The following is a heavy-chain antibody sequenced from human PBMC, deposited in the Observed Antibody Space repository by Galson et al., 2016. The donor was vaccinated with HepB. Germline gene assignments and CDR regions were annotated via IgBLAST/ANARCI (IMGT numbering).Heavy chain of an antibody. CDR1: GYTFTGYY. CDR3: ARDYGNNSFYGMDV. V-gene: IGHV1-2*02. CDR2: INPNSGGT. Sequence: SVKVSCKASGYTFTGYYMHWVRQAPGQGLEWMGWINPNSGGTNYAQKFQGRVSMTRDTSISTAYMELSRLRSDDTAGYYCARDYGNNSFYGMDVWGQGTTVTVSS. D-gene: IGHD1/OR15-1a*01. J-gene: IGHJ6*02.